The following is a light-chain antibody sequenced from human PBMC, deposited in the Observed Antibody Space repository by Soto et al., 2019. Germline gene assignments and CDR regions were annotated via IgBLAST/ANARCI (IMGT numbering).Light chain of an antibody. CDR2: GAS. V-gene: IGKV3-20*01. J-gene: IGKJ1*01. CDR3: HQYGSSPRT. Sequence: EIVLTQSPGTLSLSPGDRATLSCRASQSVSSNFLAWYQQKPGQAPRLLIYGASIRATGIPDRSSGSGSGTDFTFTIRRLEPEDFAMYFCHQYGSSPRTFGQGTKVEIK. CDR1: QSVSSNF.